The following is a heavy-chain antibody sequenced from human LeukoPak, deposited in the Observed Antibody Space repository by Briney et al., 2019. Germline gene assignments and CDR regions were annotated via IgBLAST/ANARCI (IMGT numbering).Heavy chain of an antibody. CDR3: ARDGYSYGNKYFFDY. CDR2: IYYSGNT. V-gene: IGHV4-39*07. D-gene: IGHD5-18*01. J-gene: IGHJ4*02. Sequence: PSETLSLTCTVSGGSIRSNNYYWGWIRQPPGKGLEWIGSIYYSGNTYYNPSLKSRVIISVDTSKNQFSLKLSSVTAADTAVYYCARDGYSYGNKYFFDYWGQGTLVTVSS. CDR1: GGSIRSNNYY.